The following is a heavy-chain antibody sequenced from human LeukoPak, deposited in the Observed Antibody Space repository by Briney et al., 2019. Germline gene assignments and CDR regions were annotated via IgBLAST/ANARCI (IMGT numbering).Heavy chain of an antibody. CDR3: ARVLSYRPYDAFDI. CDR2: ICYSGST. V-gene: IGHV4-28*03. Sequence: SDTLSLTCAVSGYSISSSNWWGWIRQPPGKGLEWIGYICYSGSTYYNPSLKSRVTMSVDTSKNQFSLKLSSVTAVDTAVYYCARVLSYRPYDAFDIWGQGTMVTVSS. D-gene: IGHD1-26*01. CDR1: GYSISSSNW. J-gene: IGHJ3*02.